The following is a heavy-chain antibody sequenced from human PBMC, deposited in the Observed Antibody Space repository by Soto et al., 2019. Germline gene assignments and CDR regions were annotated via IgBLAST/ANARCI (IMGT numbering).Heavy chain of an antibody. D-gene: IGHD4-17*01. V-gene: IGHV4-34*01. J-gene: IGHJ5*02. CDR1: DRAFSGDY. CDR3: ARHPRDYLYEDWFDP. CDR2: INHSGST. Sequence: PSETLPQTVVDDDRAFSGDYWSWNQQPPGKGLEWIGEINHSGSTNYNPSLKSRVTISVDTSKNQLSLKLSSVTAADTAVYYCARHPRDYLYEDWFDPWGQGTLVTVSS.